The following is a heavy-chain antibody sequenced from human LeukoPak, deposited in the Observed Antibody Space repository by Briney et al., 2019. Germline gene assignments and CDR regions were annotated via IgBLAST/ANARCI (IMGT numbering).Heavy chain of an antibody. Sequence: ASVKVSCKASGGTFSSYAISWVRQAPGQGLEWMGGIIPIFGTANYAQKFQGRVTITADESTSTAYMELSSLRSEDTAVYYCARGDWEPAYPLYYYYMDVWGKGTTVTVSS. CDR2: IIPIFGTA. J-gene: IGHJ6*03. CDR3: ARGDWEPAYPLYYYYMDV. CDR1: GGTFSSYA. V-gene: IGHV1-69*13. D-gene: IGHD1-26*01.